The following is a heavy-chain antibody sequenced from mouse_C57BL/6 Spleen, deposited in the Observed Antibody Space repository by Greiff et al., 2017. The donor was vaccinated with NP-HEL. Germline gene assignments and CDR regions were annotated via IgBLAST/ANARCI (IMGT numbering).Heavy chain of an antibody. J-gene: IGHJ2*01. Sequence: VQLQQSGPVLVKPGASVKMSCKASGYTFTDYYMNWVKQSHGKSLEWIGVINPYNGGTSYNQKFKGKATLTVDKSSSTAYMELNSLTSEDSAVYYCARDYYYGSSPFDYWGQGTTLTVSS. D-gene: IGHD1-1*01. CDR2: INPYNGGT. CDR3: ARDYYYGSSPFDY. V-gene: IGHV1-19*01. CDR1: GYTFTDYY.